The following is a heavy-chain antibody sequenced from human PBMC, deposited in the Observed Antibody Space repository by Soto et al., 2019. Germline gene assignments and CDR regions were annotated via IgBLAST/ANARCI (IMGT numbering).Heavy chain of an antibody. Sequence: GGSLRLSCSASGFIFSESTIYWVRQVPGKGLEAISAVSTTGRSTYYADSVKDRFTISRDNSKNTLFLQMGSLRPEDTAIYYCVKQAHGLDGVAFDYWGQGTQVTVSS. CDR3: VKQAHGLDGVAFDY. J-gene: IGHJ4*02. D-gene: IGHD2-15*01. V-gene: IGHV3-64D*06. CDR2: VSTTGRST. CDR1: GFIFSEST.